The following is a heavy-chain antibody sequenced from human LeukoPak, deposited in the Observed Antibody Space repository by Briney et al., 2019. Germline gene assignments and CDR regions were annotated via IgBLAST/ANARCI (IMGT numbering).Heavy chain of an antibody. CDR1: GGSISSSNW. CDR2: IYHSGST. V-gene: IGHV4-4*02. Sequence: SGTLSLTCAVSGGSISSSNWWGWVRQPPGKGLEWIGEIYHSGSTNYNPSLKSRVTISVDTSKNQFSLKLSSVTAADTAVYYCARPSIAARRNWFDPWGQGTLVTVSS. J-gene: IGHJ5*02. CDR3: ARPSIAARRNWFDP. D-gene: IGHD6-6*01.